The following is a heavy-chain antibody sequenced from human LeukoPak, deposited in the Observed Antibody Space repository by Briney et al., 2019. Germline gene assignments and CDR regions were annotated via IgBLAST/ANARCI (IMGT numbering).Heavy chain of an antibody. J-gene: IGHJ5*02. CDR3: AKDGGAAAGNWFDP. V-gene: IGHV3-23*01. D-gene: IGHD6-13*01. Sequence: PGGSLRLSCAASGFTFSSYAMSWVRQAPGKGLEWVSAISGSGGSTYYADSVKGRFTIPRDDSKNTLYLQMNSLRAEDTAVYYCAKDGGAAAGNWFDPWGQGTLVTVSS. CDR2: ISGSGGST. CDR1: GFTFSSYA.